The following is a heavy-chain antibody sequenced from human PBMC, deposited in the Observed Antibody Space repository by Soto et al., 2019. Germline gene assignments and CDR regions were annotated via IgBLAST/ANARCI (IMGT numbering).Heavy chain of an antibody. J-gene: IGHJ6*02. V-gene: IGHV3-30*18. D-gene: IGHD2-21*02. CDR3: AKDQNCGGDCSYPYYYYCGMDV. CDR2: ISYDGSNK. Sequence: QVQLVESGGGVVQPGRSLRLSCAASGFTFSSYGMHWVRQAPGKGLEWVAVISYDGSNKYYADSVKGRFTISRDNSKNTLYLQMNSLRAENRAVYYCAKDQNCGGDCSYPYYYYCGMDVWGQGTTVTVSS. CDR1: GFTFSSYG.